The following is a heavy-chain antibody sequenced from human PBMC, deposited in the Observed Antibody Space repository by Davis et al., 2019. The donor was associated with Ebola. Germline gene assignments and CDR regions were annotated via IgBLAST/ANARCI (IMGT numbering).Heavy chain of an antibody. Sequence: PSETLSLTCTVSGVSISRHYWSWIRQPPGKRLEWIGSIYYTGSANYNSSLNSRVTISVDTSKNQFPLRLSSVTAADTAMYYCSERGGSVWGQGTLVTVSS. D-gene: IGHD3-16*01. J-gene: IGHJ4*02. V-gene: IGHV4-59*11. CDR2: IYYTGSA. CDR1: GVSISRHY. CDR3: SERGGSV.